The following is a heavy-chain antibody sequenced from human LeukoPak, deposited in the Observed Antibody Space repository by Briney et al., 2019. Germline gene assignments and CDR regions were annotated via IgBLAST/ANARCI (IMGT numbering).Heavy chain of an antibody. CDR1: GFTFSEYY. D-gene: IGHD6-19*01. CDR3: ARDPHSSGWYDL. V-gene: IGHV3-11*01. J-gene: IGHJ5*02. Sequence: GGSLRLPCAASGFTFSEYYMSWIRQAPGKGQECVSYISSSGSTIYYADSVKGRFTISRDNAKNSLYLQMNSLRAEDTAVYYCARDPHSSGWYDLWGQGTLVTVSS. CDR2: ISSSGSTI.